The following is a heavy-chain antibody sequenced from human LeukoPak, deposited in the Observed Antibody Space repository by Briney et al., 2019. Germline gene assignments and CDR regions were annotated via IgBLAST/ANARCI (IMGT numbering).Heavy chain of an antibody. Sequence: GGSLRLSCAASGFTFSSYDMHWVRQATGKGLEWVPAIGTAGDTYYPGSVKGRFTISRENAKNSLYLQMNSLRAEDTAVYYCARGTIAAAGYNWFDPWGQGTLVTVSS. CDR3: ARGTIAAAGYNWFDP. V-gene: IGHV3-13*04. CDR1: GFTFSSYD. D-gene: IGHD6-13*01. J-gene: IGHJ5*02. CDR2: IGTAGDT.